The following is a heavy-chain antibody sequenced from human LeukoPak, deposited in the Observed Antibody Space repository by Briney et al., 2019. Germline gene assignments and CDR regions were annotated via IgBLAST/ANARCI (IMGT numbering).Heavy chain of an antibody. CDR3: ARAVITIFGVVPDAFDI. V-gene: IGHV3-48*01. CDR2: ISSSSRTI. J-gene: IGHJ3*02. Sequence: PGGSLRLSCAASGFTFSMFGMNWVRQAPGKGLEWVSYISSSSRTIYYADSVKGRFTISRDNAKNSLYLQMNSLRAEDTAVYYCARAVITIFGVVPDAFDIWGQGTMVTVSS. D-gene: IGHD3-3*01. CDR1: GFTFSMFG.